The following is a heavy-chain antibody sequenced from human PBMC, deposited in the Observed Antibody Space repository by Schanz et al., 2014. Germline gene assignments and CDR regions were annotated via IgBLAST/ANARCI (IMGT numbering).Heavy chain of an antibody. J-gene: IGHJ4*02. CDR1: GFMFSSYG. D-gene: IGHD3-3*01. CDR2: IKRDGSEK. Sequence: EVQLVESGGGVVQPGRSLRLSCAASGFMFSSYGMHWVRQAPGKGLEWVANIKRDGSEKNYLDSVKGRFTMSRDNAKNSVFLQMNSLRAEDTAVYYCVRDSFFAFDYWGQGTLVTVSS. CDR3: VRDSFFAFDY. V-gene: IGHV3-7*01.